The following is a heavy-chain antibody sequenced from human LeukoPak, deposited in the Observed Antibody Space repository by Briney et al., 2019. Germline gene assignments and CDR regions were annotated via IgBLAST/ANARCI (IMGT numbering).Heavy chain of an antibody. CDR1: GFTFSSYS. J-gene: IGHJ4*02. CDR2: ISSSSSSYI. CDR3: ARDRRSSGWYPGISDY. D-gene: IGHD6-19*01. Sequence: GGSLRLSCAASGFTFSSYSMNWVRQAPGKGLEWVSSISSSSSSYIYYADSVKGRFTISRDNAKNSLYLQMNSLRAEDTAVYYCARDRRSSGWYPGISDYWGQGTLVTVSS. V-gene: IGHV3-21*01.